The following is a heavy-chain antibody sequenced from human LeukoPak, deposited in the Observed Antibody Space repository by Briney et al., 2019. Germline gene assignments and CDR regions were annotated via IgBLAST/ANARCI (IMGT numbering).Heavy chain of an antibody. J-gene: IGHJ4*02. Sequence: KASETLSLTCTVSGGSISSSSYYWGWIRQPPGKGLGWIGSIYYSGSTYYNPSLKSRVTISVDTSKNQFSLKLSSVTAADTAVYYCARASIARYDFWSGYYSGYFDYWGQGTLVTVSS. CDR1: GGSISSSSYY. D-gene: IGHD3-3*01. CDR2: IYYSGST. V-gene: IGHV4-39*07. CDR3: ARASIARYDFWSGYYSGYFDY.